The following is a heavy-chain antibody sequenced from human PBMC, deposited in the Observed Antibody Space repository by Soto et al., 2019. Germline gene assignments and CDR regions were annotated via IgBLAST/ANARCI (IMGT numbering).Heavy chain of an antibody. CDR3: ARDSGDYYDNSGSPYNAFDI. V-gene: IGHV1-46*03. CDR1: GYTFTNYY. Sequence: QVHLVQSGAEVKKPGASVKVSCKASGYTFTNYYMHWVRQAPGQGLEWMGIINPNGGSTSYTQKFQCRVTVNRDTSTSTVYMELSSLRSEDTAVYYCARDSGDYYDNSGSPYNAFDIWGQGTMVTVSS. D-gene: IGHD3-22*01. J-gene: IGHJ3*02. CDR2: INPNGGST.